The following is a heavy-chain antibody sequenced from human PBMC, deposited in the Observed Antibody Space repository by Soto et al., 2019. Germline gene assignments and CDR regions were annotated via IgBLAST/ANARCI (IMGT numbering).Heavy chain of an antibody. D-gene: IGHD1-1*01. CDR1: GFSLSTSGMC. CDR2: IDWDDDK. J-gene: IGHJ4*02. Sequence: SCPTLVNPTQTLTLTCTFSGFSLSTSGMCXSWIRQPPGKALEWLARIDWDDDKYYSTSLKTRLTISKDTSKSQVVLTMTNMDPVETATYYCARGVGALLWNARPYHFVYWGQGTLVTVSS. CDR3: ARGVGALLWNARPYHFVY. V-gene: IGHV2-70*11.